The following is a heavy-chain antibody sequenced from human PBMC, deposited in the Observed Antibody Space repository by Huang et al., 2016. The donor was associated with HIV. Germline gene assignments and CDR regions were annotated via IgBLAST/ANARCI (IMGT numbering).Heavy chain of an antibody. Sequence: EVQLVESGGGLVQPGGSLKLSCAASGFTFGGSAMHWVRQASGKGREWVGRNRTKAHRYATAYATSVKGRFIISRDDSVNTAYLQMNSLKTEDTAVYYCTRHSIGWDRDPFDFWGQGTVVTVSS. D-gene: IGHD1-26*01. J-gene: IGHJ3*01. V-gene: IGHV3-73*02. CDR2: NRTKAHRYAT. CDR3: TRHSIGWDRDPFDF. CDR1: GFTFGGSA.